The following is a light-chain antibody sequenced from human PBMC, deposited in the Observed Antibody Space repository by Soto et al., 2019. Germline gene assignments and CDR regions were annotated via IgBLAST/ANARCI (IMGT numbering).Light chain of an antibody. CDR2: KAS. CDR3: QQYNRFSWT. V-gene: IGKV1-5*03. J-gene: IGKJ1*01. CDR1: QSIDKW. Sequence: DIQMTQSPSTLSASVGDRVTITCRASQSIDKWLAWYQQKPGKAPKLLIYKASILQSGVPSRFSGSGSGTEFPLTISSLQPDDVASYFCQQYNRFSWTFGQGTKVEIK.